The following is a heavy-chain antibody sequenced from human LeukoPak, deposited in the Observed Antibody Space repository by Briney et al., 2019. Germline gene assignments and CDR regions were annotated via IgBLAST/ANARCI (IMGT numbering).Heavy chain of an antibody. Sequence: ASVKVSCKDSGYTFTSYAMNWVRQAPGQGLEWMGWINPNSGGTKYVQEFQGRVTMTGDTSISIVHMELRSLTYDDTAMYYCATPVPGYGALDVWGQGTMVTVSS. V-gene: IGHV1-2*02. J-gene: IGHJ3*01. CDR1: GYTFTSYA. CDR2: INPNSGGT. D-gene: IGHD3-9*01. CDR3: ATPVPGYGALDV.